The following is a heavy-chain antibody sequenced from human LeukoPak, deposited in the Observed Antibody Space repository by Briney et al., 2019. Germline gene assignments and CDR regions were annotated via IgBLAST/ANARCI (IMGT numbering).Heavy chain of an antibody. CDR2: IKEDGSKE. V-gene: IGHV3-7*01. D-gene: IGHD1-7*01. Sequence: GGSLRLSCAASGFTFSSYWMTWVRQAPGKGLEWVANIKEDGSKEYYVDSVKGRFTISRDNAKTSLYLQMNSLRADDTAVYYCARWNWFPNYWGQGTLVTVSS. CDR3: ARWNWFPNY. CDR1: GFTFSSYW. J-gene: IGHJ4*02.